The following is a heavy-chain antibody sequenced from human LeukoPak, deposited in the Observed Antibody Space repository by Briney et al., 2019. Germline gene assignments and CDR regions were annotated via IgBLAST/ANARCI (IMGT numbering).Heavy chain of an antibody. D-gene: IGHD5-18*01. CDR1: GGSISSYY. J-gene: IGHJ3*02. V-gene: IGHV4-59*08. CDR3: ARRGYSYGEIFESGFRDAFDI. Sequence: SETLSLTCTVCGGSISSYYWRWLRQPPGRGRAWVGYIYYSGSTNYNPSLKSRLTISLDTSKNQFSLKLSSVTAADTAVYYCARRGYSYGEIFESGFRDAFDIWGQGTMVTVSS. CDR2: IYYSGST.